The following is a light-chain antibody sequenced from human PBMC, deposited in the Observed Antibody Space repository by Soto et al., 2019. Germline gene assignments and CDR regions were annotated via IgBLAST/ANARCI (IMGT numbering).Light chain of an antibody. CDR3: QQYGNSRLT. Sequence: IVLTQSPGTLSLSPGERATLSCRASQSVNSNYLAWDQQKPGQAPRLLIFGASSRATGIPDRFSGSGSGTDFTLAISRLEPEDFAVYYCQQYGNSRLTFGGGTKVEIK. CDR2: GAS. J-gene: IGKJ4*01. V-gene: IGKV3-20*01. CDR1: QSVNSNY.